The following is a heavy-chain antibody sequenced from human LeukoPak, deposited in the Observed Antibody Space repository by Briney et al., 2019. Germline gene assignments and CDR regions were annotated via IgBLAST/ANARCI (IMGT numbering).Heavy chain of an antibody. CDR1: GGSISSYY. CDR3: ARSTMIVVRAFDY. V-gene: IGHV4-59*01. D-gene: IGHD3-22*01. Sequence: PSETLSLTCTVSGGSISSYYRSWIRQPPGKGLEWIGYIYYSGSTNYNPSLKSRVTISVDTSKNQFSLKLSSVTAADTAVYYCARSTMIVVRAFDYWGQGTLVTVSS. J-gene: IGHJ4*02. CDR2: IYYSGST.